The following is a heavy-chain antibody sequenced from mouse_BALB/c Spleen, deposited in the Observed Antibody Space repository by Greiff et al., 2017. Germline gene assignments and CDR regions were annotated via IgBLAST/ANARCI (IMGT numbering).Heavy chain of an antibody. CDR1: GFSLTSYG. D-gene: IGHD1-1*01. CDR3: ARHPNYYGYAMDY. Sequence: VQLVESGPDLVAPSQSLSITCTVSGFSLTSYGVHWVRQPPGKGLEWLVVIWSDGSTTYNSALKSRLSISKDNSKSQVFLKMNSLQTDDTAMYYCARHPNYYGYAMDYWGQGTSVTVSS. CDR2: IWSDGST. V-gene: IGHV2-6-2*01. J-gene: IGHJ4*01.